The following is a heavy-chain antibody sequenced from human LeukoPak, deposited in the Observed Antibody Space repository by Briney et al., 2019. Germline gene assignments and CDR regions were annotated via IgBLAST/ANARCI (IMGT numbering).Heavy chain of an antibody. Sequence: PGGSLRLSCAASGXTFSRCTMSWVRQAPGKGLEWVWSISSSGSYIYNADSVKGRFTISRDNAKNSLYLQMNSLRAEDTAVYYCARSSSYYDSSGYQGEFDYWGQGTLVTVSS. J-gene: IGHJ4*02. D-gene: IGHD3-22*01. V-gene: IGHV3-21*01. CDR1: GXTFSRCT. CDR3: ARSSSYYDSSGYQGEFDY. CDR2: ISSSGSYI.